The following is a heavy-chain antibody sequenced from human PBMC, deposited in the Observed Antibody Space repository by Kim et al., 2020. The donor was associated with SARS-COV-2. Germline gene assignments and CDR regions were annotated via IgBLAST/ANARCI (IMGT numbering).Heavy chain of an antibody. V-gene: IGHV4-34*01. CDR3: ARGLGGPYYYYYGMDV. J-gene: IGHJ6*02. Sequence: SLKSRVTISVDTSKNQFSLKLSSVTAADTAVYYCARGLGGPYYYYYGMDVWGQGTTVTVSS.